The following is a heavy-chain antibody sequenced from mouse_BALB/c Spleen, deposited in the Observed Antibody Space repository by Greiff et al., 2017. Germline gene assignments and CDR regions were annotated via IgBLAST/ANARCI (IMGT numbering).Heavy chain of an antibody. CDR3: ASPSFYDKDGFAY. D-gene: IGHD2-12*01. J-gene: IGHJ3*01. V-gene: IGHV1S137*01. CDR2: ISTCYGDA. Sequence: QVQLQQSGAELVRPGVSVKISCKGSGYTFTDYAMHWVKQSHAKSLEWIGVISTCYGDASYNQKFKGKATMTVDKSSSTAYMELARLTSEDSAIYYCASPSFYDKDGFAYWGQGTLVTVSA. CDR1: GYTFTDYA.